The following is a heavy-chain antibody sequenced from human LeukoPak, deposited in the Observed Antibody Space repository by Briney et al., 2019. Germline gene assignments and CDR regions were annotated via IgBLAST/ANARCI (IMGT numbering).Heavy chain of an antibody. D-gene: IGHD6-25*01. CDR1: GYTFADYY. CDR2: INTNTGNP. V-gene: IGHV7-4-1*02. J-gene: IGHJ4*02. Sequence: ASVEVSCKASGYTFADYYMHWVRQAPGQGLEWMGWINTNTGNPTYAQGFTGRFVFSLDTSVSTAYLQISSLKAEDTAVYYCARDLAAAGVTFFDYWGQGTLVTVSS. CDR3: ARDLAAAGVTFFDY.